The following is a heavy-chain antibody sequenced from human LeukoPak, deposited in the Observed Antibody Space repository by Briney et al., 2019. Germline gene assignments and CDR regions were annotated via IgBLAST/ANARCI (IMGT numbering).Heavy chain of an antibody. CDR2: ISAYNGST. D-gene: IGHD3-9*01. CDR3: ARSYYDILTGYYPFDY. CDR1: GYTFTSYG. Sequence: GASVKVSCKASGYTFTSYGISWVRQAPGQGLEWMGWISAYNGSTNYAQKLQGRVTMTTDTSTSTAYMELRSLRSDDTAVYYCARSYYDILTGYYPFDYWGQGTLVTVSS. J-gene: IGHJ4*02. V-gene: IGHV1-18*01.